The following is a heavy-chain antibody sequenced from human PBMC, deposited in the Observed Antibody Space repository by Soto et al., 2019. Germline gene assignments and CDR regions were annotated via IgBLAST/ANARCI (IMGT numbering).Heavy chain of an antibody. D-gene: IGHD5-12*01. CDR2: IYYSGST. Sequence: SETLSLTCTVSGGSISSGGYYWSWIRQHPGKGLEWIGYIYYSGSTYYNPSLKSRVTISVDTSKNQFSLKLSSVTAADTAVYYCARDIVATREYNWFDPWGQGTLVTVSS. CDR3: ARDIVATREYNWFDP. CDR1: GGSISSGGYY. J-gene: IGHJ5*02. V-gene: IGHV4-31*03.